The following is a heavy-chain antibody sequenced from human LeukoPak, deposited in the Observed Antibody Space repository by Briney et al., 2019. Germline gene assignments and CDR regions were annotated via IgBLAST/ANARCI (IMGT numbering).Heavy chain of an antibody. Sequence: GGSLRLSCAASGFTFSSYAMHWVRQAPGKGLEWVAVISYDGSNKYYADSVKGRFTISRDNSKNTLYLQMNSLRAEDTAVYYCARGDKQLVFNRNKGGFDPWGQGTLVTVSS. CDR2: ISYDGSNK. CDR3: ARGDKQLVFNRNKGGFDP. V-gene: IGHV3-30*04. D-gene: IGHD6-13*01. CDR1: GFTFSSYA. J-gene: IGHJ5*02.